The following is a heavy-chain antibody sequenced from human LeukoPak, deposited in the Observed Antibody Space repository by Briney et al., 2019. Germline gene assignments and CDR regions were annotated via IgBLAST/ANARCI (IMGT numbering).Heavy chain of an antibody. CDR3: ARHSSSWYNWFDP. J-gene: IGHJ5*02. D-gene: IGHD6-13*01. V-gene: IGHV4-59*08. CDR2: IYYSGST. Sequence: SETLSLTCTVSGGSISSYYWSWIRQPPGKGLEWIGYIYYSGSTNYNPSLKSRVTISVDTSKNQFSLKLSSVTAADTAVYYCARHSSSWYNWFDPWCQGTLVTVSS. CDR1: GGSISSYY.